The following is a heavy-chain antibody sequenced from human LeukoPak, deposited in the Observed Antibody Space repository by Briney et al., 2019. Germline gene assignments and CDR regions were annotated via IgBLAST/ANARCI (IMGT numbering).Heavy chain of an antibody. D-gene: IGHD3-10*02. CDR2: IYTSGST. J-gene: IGHJ6*03. Sequence: PSETLSLTCTVSGGSISSYYWSWIRQPAGKGLEWIGRIYTSGSTNYNPSLKSRVTMSVDTSENQFSLKLSSVTAADTAVYYCARDGVAYPPVQGYYYYYYMDVWGKGTTVTVSS. CDR1: GGSISSYY. CDR3: ARDGVAYPPVQGYYYYYYMDV. V-gene: IGHV4-4*07.